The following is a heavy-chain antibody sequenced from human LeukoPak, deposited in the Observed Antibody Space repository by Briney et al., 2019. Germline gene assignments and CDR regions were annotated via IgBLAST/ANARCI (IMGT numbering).Heavy chain of an antibody. CDR1: GGSISSSSYY. V-gene: IGHV4-39*01. CDR3: ARVYYDILTGDPYYFDY. Sequence: PSETLSLTCTVSGGSISSSSYYWGWIRQPPGKGLEWLGSIYYSGSTYYNPSLKSRVTISVDTSKNQFSLKLSSVTAADTAVYYCARVYYDILTGDPYYFDYWGQGTLVTVSS. CDR2: IYYSGST. D-gene: IGHD3-9*01. J-gene: IGHJ4*02.